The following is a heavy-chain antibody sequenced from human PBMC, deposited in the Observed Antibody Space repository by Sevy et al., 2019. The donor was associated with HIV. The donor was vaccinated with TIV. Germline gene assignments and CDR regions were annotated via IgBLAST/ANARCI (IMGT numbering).Heavy chain of an antibody. J-gene: IGHJ4*02. CDR3: TTLLPSYYYDSSGYFAYFDY. CDR2: IKSKTDGGTT. D-gene: IGHD3-22*01. CDR1: GFTFSNAW. V-gene: IGHV3-15*01. Sequence: GGSLRLSCAASGFTFSNAWMSWVRQAPGKGLEWVGRIKSKTDGGTTDYAAPVKGRFTISRDDSKNTLYLQMNSLKTEDTAVYYCTTLLPSYYYDSSGYFAYFDYWGQGTLVTVSS.